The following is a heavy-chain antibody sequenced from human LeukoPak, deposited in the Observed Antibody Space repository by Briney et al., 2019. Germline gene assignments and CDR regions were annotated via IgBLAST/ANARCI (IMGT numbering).Heavy chain of an antibody. D-gene: IGHD2-21*01. J-gene: IGHJ4*02. Sequence: GGSLRLSCAASGSTFSSYEMNWVRQAPGKGLEWVSYISSSGSTIYYADSVKGRFTISRDNAKNSLYLQMNSLRAEDTAVYYCARDLTYCCLFDYWGQGTLVTVSS. CDR1: GSTFSSYE. CDR2: ISSSGSTI. CDR3: ARDLTYCCLFDY. V-gene: IGHV3-48*03.